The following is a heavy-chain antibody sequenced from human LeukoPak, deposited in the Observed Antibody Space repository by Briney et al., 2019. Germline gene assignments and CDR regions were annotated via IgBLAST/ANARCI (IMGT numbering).Heavy chain of an antibody. J-gene: IGHJ4*02. CDR1: GFAFRNYY. D-gene: IGHD6-19*01. V-gene: IGHV3-11*01. CDR3: ARDLAMAGRDLDY. Sequence: GGSLRLSCAASGFAFRNYYMNWLRQAPGKGLEWVSYISNSGTIIYYAESVKGRFTISRDNAKNSLYLRMNSLRAEDTAVYYCARDLAMAGRDLDYWGQGTLVTVSS. CDR2: ISNSGTII.